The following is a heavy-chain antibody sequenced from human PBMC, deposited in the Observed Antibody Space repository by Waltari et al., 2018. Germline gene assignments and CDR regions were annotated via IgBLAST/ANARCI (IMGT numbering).Heavy chain of an antibody. D-gene: IGHD5-18*01. CDR2: IYDAGST. CDR1: GFTVSKNH. J-gene: IGHJ4*02. CDR3: ARARDEETAMVYFDH. V-gene: IGHV3-66*02. Sequence: EVQLVESGGGLVHPGGPLRLSFDDSGFTVSKNHMSGVRQAPGRGLEWVSLIYDAGSTYYPDSVRGRFTISRDNAKNTVHLQMNSLRVEDTAIYYCARARDEETAMVYFDHWGQGTLVSVSS.